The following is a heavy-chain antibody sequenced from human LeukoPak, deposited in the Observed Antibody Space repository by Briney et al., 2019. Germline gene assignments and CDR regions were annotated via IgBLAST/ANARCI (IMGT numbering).Heavy chain of an antibody. CDR1: GFTFSSYV. Sequence: GGSLRLSCAASGFTFSSYVMRWVRQAPGKGLEWVSSISESGGGTYYADSVKGRFTVSRANSKNTLYLQMSSLRVEDTAVYYCARRNTGNSFDCWGQGVLVTVSS. V-gene: IGHV3-23*01. D-gene: IGHD3-10*01. J-gene: IGHJ4*02. CDR3: ARRNTGNSFDC. CDR2: ISESGGGT.